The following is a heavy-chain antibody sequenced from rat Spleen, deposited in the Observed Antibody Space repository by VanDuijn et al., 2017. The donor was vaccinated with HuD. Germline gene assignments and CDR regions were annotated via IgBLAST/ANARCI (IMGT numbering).Heavy chain of an antibody. J-gene: IGHJ2*01. CDR3: ARHRSYYSSYVYAFDY. CDR1: GFTFSNYD. CDR2: ISYDGTYT. Sequence: EVQLVESGGGLVQPGRSLKLSCAASGFTFSNYDMAWVLQAPTKGLEWVASISYDGTYTYYRDSVNGRFSVSRDNAKNTLYLQMDSLRSEDTATYYCARHRSYYSSYVYAFDYWGQGVMVTVSS. V-gene: IGHV5S23*01. D-gene: IGHD1-2*01.